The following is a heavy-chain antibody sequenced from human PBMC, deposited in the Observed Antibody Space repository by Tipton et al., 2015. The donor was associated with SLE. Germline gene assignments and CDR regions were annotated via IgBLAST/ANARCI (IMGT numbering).Heavy chain of an antibody. CDR2: IKQDGSEK. J-gene: IGHJ1*01. V-gene: IGHV3-7*03. Sequence: SLRLSCAASGFTVSSNYMSWVRQAPGKGLEWVANIKQDGSEKYYVDSVKGRFTISRDNAKNSLYLQMNSLRAEDTAVYYCARLVLLSGYFQHWGQGTLVTVSS. CDR1: GFTVSSNY. D-gene: IGHD3-10*01. CDR3: ARLVLLSGYFQH.